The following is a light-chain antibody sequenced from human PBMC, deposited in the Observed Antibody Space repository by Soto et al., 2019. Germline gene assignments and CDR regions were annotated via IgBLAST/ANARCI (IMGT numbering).Light chain of an antibody. Sequence: DIQMTQSPSTLAASIGDRVTITCRASQSIDTWLAWHHQEPGKAPKVLIFDASTLESGVPSRFSGSGFGTEFTLTIGSLQPDDLGTYYCQQYNAYPVTCGQGSRVEIK. V-gene: IGKV1-5*01. CDR1: QSIDTW. J-gene: IGKJ1*01. CDR3: QQYNAYPVT. CDR2: DAS.